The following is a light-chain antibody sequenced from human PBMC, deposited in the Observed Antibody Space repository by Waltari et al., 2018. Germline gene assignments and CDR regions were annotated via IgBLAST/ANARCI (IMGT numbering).Light chain of an antibody. J-gene: IGKJ1*01. CDR1: QSVGVT. CDR2: GAS. CDR3: QHYVRLPAT. V-gene: IGKV3-20*01. Sequence: EIVLTQSPGTLSLSPGARATLSCRASQSVGVTLAWYQQKPGQAPRLLMYGASIRAPGTPDRFSGTGSGTDFSLTISRLEPEDFAVYYCQHYVRLPATFGQGTKVEIK.